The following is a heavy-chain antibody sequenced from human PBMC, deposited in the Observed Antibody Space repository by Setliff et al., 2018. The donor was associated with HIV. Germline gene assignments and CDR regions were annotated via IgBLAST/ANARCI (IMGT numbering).Heavy chain of an antibody. CDR1: GDSFSIHY. Sequence: SETLSLTCSVSGDSFSIHYWNWIRQPAGKGLEWIGRIYSSGATSYNPSLRSRVTMSVDTSKNQLSLTLDSMTAADTAVYYCAKDRGYYFDLWGRGILVTVPQ. J-gene: IGHJ2*01. CDR3: AKDRGYYFDL. D-gene: IGHD3-10*01. CDR2: IYSSGAT. V-gene: IGHV4-4*07.